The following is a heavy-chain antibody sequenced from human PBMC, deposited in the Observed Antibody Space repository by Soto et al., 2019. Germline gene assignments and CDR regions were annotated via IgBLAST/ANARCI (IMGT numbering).Heavy chain of an antibody. D-gene: IGHD6-19*01. CDR1: GGSISSSSYY. CDR3: ARRTWLVEATVFDY. CDR2: IYYSGST. J-gene: IGHJ4*02. Sequence: PSETLSLTCTVSGGSISSSSYYWGWIRQPPGKGLEWIGSIYYSGSTYYNPFLKSRVTISVDTSKNQFSLKLSSVTAADTAVYYCARRTWLVEATVFDYWGQGTLVTVSS. V-gene: IGHV4-39*01.